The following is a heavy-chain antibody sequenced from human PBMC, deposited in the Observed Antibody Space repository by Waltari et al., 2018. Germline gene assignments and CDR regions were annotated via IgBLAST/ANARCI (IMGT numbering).Heavy chain of an antibody. CDR3: AREEIEKWGTWFDP. CDR2: TYTSGST. CDR1: GCSIRHYY. V-gene: IGHV4-4*07. D-gene: IGHD3-16*01. J-gene: IGHJ5*02. Sequence: QVQLQESGPGLVKPSETLSLTCTCSGCSIRHYYWSWIRQPAGKGLEWIGRTYTSGSTAYNPSLKSRVTMSLDTSKNQFSLKMTSVTAADTAVYYCAREEIEKWGTWFDPWGQGILVTVSS.